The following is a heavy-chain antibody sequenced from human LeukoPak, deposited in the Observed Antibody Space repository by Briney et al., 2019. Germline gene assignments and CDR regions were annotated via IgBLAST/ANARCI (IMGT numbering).Heavy chain of an antibody. CDR3: ARDTRYSYGSDAFDI. CDR1: GFTFSSYS. V-gene: IGHV3-48*04. Sequence: GGSLRLSCAASGFTFSSYSMNWVRQAPGKGLEWVSYISSSGSTIYYADSVKGRFTISRDNAKNSLYLQMNSLRAEDTAVYYCARDTRYSYGSDAFDIWGQGTMVTVSS. CDR2: ISSSGSTI. D-gene: IGHD5-18*01. J-gene: IGHJ3*02.